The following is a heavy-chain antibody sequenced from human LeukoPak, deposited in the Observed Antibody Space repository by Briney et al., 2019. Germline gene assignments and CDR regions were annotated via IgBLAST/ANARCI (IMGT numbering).Heavy chain of an antibody. CDR2: ISGSAGST. Sequence: GGSVRLSCAASGFTFSNYAMSWVRQAPGKGLEWVSGISGSAGSTYYADSVKGRFSISRDNSKDTVYLQMNSLRAEDTAVYYCARDLVQLWSKDFWGQGTLVTVSS. J-gene: IGHJ4*02. D-gene: IGHD5-18*01. CDR3: ARDLVQLWSKDF. CDR1: GFTFSNYA. V-gene: IGHV3-23*01.